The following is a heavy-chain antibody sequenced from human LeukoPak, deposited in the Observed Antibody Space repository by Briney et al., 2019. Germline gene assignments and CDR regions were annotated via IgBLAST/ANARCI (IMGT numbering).Heavy chain of an antibody. CDR1: GFTFSSYS. CDR3: ARGSGYDPWFDP. V-gene: IGHV3-21*01. D-gene: IGHD5-12*01. J-gene: IGHJ5*02. CDR2: ISSSSSYI. Sequence: GGSLRLSCAASGFTFSSYSMNWVRQAPGEGLEWVSSISSSSSYIYYADSVKGRFTISRDNAKNSLYLQMNSLRAEDTAVYYCARGSGYDPWFDPWGQGTLVTVSS.